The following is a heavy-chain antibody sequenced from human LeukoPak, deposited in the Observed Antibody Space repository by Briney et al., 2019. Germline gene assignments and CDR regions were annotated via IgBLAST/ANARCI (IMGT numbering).Heavy chain of an antibody. CDR1: GFTFSSYS. D-gene: IGHD4-17*01. V-gene: IGHV3-21*01. CDR2: ISSSSSYI. J-gene: IGHJ4*02. Sequence: GGSLRLSCAASGFTFSSYSMNWVRQASGKGLEWVSSISSSSSYIYYADSVKGRFTISRDNAKNSLYLQMNSLRAEDTAVYYCARQSVTTGYFDYWGQGTLVTVSS. CDR3: ARQSVTTGYFDY.